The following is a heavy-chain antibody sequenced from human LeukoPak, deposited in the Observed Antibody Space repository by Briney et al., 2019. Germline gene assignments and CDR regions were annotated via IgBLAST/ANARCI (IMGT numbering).Heavy chain of an antibody. Sequence: SETLSLTCAVYGGSFRGYYWSWIRQPPGKGLEWIGEINHSGSTNYNPSLKSRVTISVDTSKNQFSLKLSSVTAADTAVYYCARAEYSSSYNWFDPWGQGILITVSS. J-gene: IGHJ5*02. CDR3: ARAEYSSSYNWFDP. D-gene: IGHD6-6*01. CDR2: INHSGST. V-gene: IGHV4-34*01. CDR1: GGSFRGYY.